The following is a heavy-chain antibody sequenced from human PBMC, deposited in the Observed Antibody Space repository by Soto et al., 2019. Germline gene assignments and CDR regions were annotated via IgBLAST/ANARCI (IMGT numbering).Heavy chain of an antibody. CDR2: IYYSGST. J-gene: IGHJ6*02. D-gene: IGHD2-21*02. CDR1: GSSISSSSYY. CDR3: ARDLWGYCGTDCYPLDV. V-gene: IGHV4-39*07. Sequence: SDTLSLTCTVSGSSISSSSYYWGWIRQPPGKGLEWIGSIYYSGSTYYNPSLRSRVTISVDTSKNQFSLKLNSVTAADTAVYYCARDLWGYCGTDCYPLDVWGQGTTVT.